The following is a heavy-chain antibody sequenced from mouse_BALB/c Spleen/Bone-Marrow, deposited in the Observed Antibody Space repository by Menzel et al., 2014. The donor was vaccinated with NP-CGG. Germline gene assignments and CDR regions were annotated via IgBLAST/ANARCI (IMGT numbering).Heavy chain of an antibody. CDR3: AKGGNYRYAFDY. CDR1: GYTFTSYV. V-gene: IGHV1-14*01. CDR2: INPYNDGT. Sequence: EVQLQESGPELVKPGASVKMSCKASGYTFTSYVMHWVKQEPGQGLEWIGYINPYNDGTKYNEKFKGMATLTSDRSSSTAYTELSSLTSEDSAVYYCAKGGNYRYAFDYWGQGTTLTVSS. D-gene: IGHD2-14*01. J-gene: IGHJ2*01.